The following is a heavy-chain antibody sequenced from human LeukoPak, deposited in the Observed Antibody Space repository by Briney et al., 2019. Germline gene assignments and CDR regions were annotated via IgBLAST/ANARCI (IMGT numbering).Heavy chain of an antibody. D-gene: IGHD6-19*01. CDR2: IYYSGST. Sequence: SETLSLTCTVSGGSISSSSYYWGWIRQPPGKGLEWIGSIYYSGSTYYNPSLKSRVTISVDTSKNQFSLKLSSVTAADTAVYYCARGPQWLYYFDYWGQGTLVTVSS. CDR3: ARGPQWLYYFDY. V-gene: IGHV4-39*07. J-gene: IGHJ4*02. CDR1: GGSISSSSYY.